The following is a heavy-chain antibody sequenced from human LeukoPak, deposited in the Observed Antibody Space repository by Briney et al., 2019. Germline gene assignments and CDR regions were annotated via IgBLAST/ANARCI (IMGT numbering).Heavy chain of an antibody. CDR2: ISAYNGNT. CDR1: GYTFTSYG. V-gene: IGHV1-18*01. Sequence: ASVKVSCKASGYTFTSYGISWVRQAPGQGLEWMGWISAYNGNTNHAQKLQGRVTMTTDTSTSTAYMELRSLRSDDTAVYYCARDPNVYSSDWSRQWFVPWGQGTLVTVSS. CDR3: ARDPNVYSSDWSRQWFVP. D-gene: IGHD6-19*01. J-gene: IGHJ5*02.